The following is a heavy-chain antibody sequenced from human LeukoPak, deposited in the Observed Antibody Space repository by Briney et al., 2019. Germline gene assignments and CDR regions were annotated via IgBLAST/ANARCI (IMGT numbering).Heavy chain of an antibody. CDR1: GYSFTSYW. V-gene: IGHV5-10-1*01. CDR3: ARRAAADYYYYGMDV. J-gene: IGHJ6*02. D-gene: IGHD6-13*01. Sequence: GESLRISCKGSGYSFTSYWISWVRQMPGKGLEWMGRIDPSDSYTNYSPSFQGHVTISVDKSISTAYLQWSSLKASDTAMYYCARRAAADYYYYGMDVWGQGTTVTVSS. CDR2: IDPSDSYT.